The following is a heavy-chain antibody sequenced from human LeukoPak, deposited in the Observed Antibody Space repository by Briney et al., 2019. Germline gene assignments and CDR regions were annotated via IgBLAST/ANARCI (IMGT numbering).Heavy chain of an antibody. V-gene: IGHV1-69*04. D-gene: IGHD3-10*01. Sequence: SVKVSCKASGGTFISYAISWVRQAPGQGLEWMGRIIPILGIANYAQKFQGRVTITADKSTSTAYMELSSLRSEDTAVYYCAREVLLWFGETYYYYYGMDVWGQGTTVTVSS. CDR3: AREVLLWFGETYYYYYGMDV. CDR2: IIPILGIA. CDR1: GGTFISYA. J-gene: IGHJ6*02.